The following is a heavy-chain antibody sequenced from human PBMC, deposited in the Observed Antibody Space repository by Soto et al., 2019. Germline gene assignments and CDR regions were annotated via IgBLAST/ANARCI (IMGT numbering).Heavy chain of an antibody. Sequence: EVQLVETGGGLIQPGGSLRLSCAVSGFTVSTNYMSWVRQAPGKGLEWVSVIYYDDGSTYYADSVKGRFSISRDSSRNTRYLQMNSLRAEDTAVYYCASGQQVILRYYYGLDVWGQGTTVTVSS. CDR3: ASGQQVILRYYYGLDV. D-gene: IGHD6-13*01. CDR1: GFTVSTNY. V-gene: IGHV3-53*02. J-gene: IGHJ6*02. CDR2: IYYDDGST.